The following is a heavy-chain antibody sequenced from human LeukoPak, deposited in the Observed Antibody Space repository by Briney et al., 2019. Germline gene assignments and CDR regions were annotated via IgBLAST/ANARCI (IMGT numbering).Heavy chain of an antibody. V-gene: IGHV3-7*01. CDR3: ARHVGISF. CDR2: KREDGTEK. Sequence: PGGSLRLSCTASGFTFSGAWMTWVRQAPGKGLEWVANKREDGTEKNYVDSVKGRFTISRDNAKNSLFLQMSNLRDDDTAIYYCARHVGISFWGQGTLVTVSS. J-gene: IGHJ4*02. CDR1: GFTFSGAW. D-gene: IGHD7-27*01.